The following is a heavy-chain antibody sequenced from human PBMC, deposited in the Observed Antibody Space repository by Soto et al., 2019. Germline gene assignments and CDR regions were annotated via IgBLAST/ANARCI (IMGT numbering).Heavy chain of an antibody. CDR3: ARTNDEITMIVVVYPDH. J-gene: IGHJ5*02. Sequence: GGSLRLSCAASGFTFSDYYMSWIRQAPGKGLEWVSYISSSGSTIYYADSVKGRFTISRDNAKNSLYLQMNSLRAEDTAVYYCARTNDEITMIVVVYPDHWGQGTLVTVSS. CDR2: ISSSGSTI. CDR1: GFTFSDYY. V-gene: IGHV3-11*01. D-gene: IGHD3-22*01.